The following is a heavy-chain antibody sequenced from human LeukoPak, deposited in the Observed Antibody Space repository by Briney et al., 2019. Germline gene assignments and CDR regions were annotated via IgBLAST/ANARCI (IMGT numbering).Heavy chain of an antibody. Sequence: ASVKVSCKASGYTFTGYYMHWVRQAPGQGLEWMGWINANSGGTNYAQKFQGRVTMTRDTSISTAYMELSRLRSDDTAVYYCARASGYSSSWYLRTDGMDVWGQGTTVTVSS. D-gene: IGHD6-13*01. J-gene: IGHJ6*02. CDR3: ARASGYSSSWYLRTDGMDV. CDR2: INANSGGT. V-gene: IGHV1-2*02. CDR1: GYTFTGYY.